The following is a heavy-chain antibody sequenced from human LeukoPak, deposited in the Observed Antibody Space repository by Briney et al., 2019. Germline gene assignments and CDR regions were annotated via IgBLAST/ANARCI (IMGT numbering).Heavy chain of an antibody. CDR2: IFYRGST. CDR1: GGSISSYY. J-gene: IGHJ1*01. V-gene: IGHV4-59*08. Sequence: SETLSLTCTVSGGSISSYYWSWIRQPPGKGLEWIGYIFYRGSTNYNPPLKSRVTISVDTSKNQFSLKLSSVTAADTAVYYCALGYCGGGSCYAREYFQHWGQGTLVTVSS. D-gene: IGHD2-15*01. CDR3: ALGYCGGGSCYAREYFQH.